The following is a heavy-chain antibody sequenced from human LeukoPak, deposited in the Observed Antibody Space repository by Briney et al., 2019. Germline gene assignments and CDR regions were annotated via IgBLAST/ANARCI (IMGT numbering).Heavy chain of an antibody. V-gene: IGHV4-39*07. Sequence: SETLSLTCTVSGGSISSSSYYWGWIRQPPGKGLEWIGSIYYSGSTYYNPSLKSRVTISVDTSKNQFSLKLSSVTAADTAVYYCARVILYYYDSSGYYLDYWGQGTLVTVSS. CDR1: GGSISSSSYY. CDR2: IYYSGST. D-gene: IGHD3-22*01. J-gene: IGHJ4*02. CDR3: ARVILYYYDSSGYYLDY.